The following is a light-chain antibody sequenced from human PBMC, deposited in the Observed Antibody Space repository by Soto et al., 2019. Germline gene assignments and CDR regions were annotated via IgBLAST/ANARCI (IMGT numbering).Light chain of an antibody. J-gene: IGKJ5*01. Sequence: LTQSPGTLSLLPLQGSTLSSSVSQSVTNNYLACYQQKPGQAPRLLIYGAFSRAPGIPVRFSGRGSGTEFPLTITRLEPEDFAVYYCQQYGSSPITFGPGTRLEI. CDR1: QSVTNNY. CDR2: GAF. CDR3: QQYGSSPIT. V-gene: IGKV3-20*01.